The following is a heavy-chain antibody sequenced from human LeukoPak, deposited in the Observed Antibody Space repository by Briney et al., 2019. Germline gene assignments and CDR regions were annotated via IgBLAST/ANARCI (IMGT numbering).Heavy chain of an antibody. CDR2: INPSGGST. J-gene: IGHJ4*02. Sequence: ASVKVSCKASGYTFISYYMHWVRQAPGQGLEWMGIINPSGGSTRYAQKFQGRVTMTRDTSTSTVYMELSGLRSEDTAVYYCARDPYSNYYFDYWGQGTLVTVSS. CDR1: GYTFISYY. V-gene: IGHV1-46*01. D-gene: IGHD4-11*01. CDR3: ARDPYSNYYFDY.